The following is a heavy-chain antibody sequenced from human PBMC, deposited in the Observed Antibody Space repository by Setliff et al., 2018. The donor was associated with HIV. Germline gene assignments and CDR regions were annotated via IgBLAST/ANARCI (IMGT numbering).Heavy chain of an antibody. Sequence: PGESLKISCTASGFTFGDYAMTWVRQAPGKGLEWVGFIRSTAYGGTIEYAASVKGRFTISRDDSKSIAYLQMNSLKTEDTAVYYCIRDSVNNVQHWGQGTLVTVSS. J-gene: IGHJ1*01. CDR2: IRSTAYGGTI. V-gene: IGHV3-49*04. D-gene: IGHD4-17*01. CDR1: GFTFGDYA. CDR3: IRDSVNNVQH.